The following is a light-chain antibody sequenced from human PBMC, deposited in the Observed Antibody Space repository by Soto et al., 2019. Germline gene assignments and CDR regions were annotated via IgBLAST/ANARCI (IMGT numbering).Light chain of an antibody. CDR2: EGS. J-gene: IGLJ1*01. CDR1: SSDVGSYNL. Sequence: QSVLTQPASVSGSPGQSITISCTGTSSDVGSYNLVSWYQQHPGKAPKLMIYEGSKRPSGVSNRFSGSKSGNTASLTISGLQAEDEADYYCASYTGRSTYVFGTGTKVTVL. CDR3: ASYTGRSTYV. V-gene: IGLV2-14*02.